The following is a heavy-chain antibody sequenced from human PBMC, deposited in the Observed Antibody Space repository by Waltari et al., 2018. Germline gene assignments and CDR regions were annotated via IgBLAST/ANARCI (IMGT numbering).Heavy chain of an antibody. CDR1: GGSISSYY. CDR3: ARGNQPGYSSSWYRGYYYYGMDV. CDR2: IYYSGST. V-gene: IGHV4-59*01. Sequence: QVQLQESGPGLVKPSETLSLTCTVSGGSISSYYWSWIRQPPGKGLGWIGYIYYSGSTNYNPSLKSRVTISVDTSKNQFSLKLSSVTAADTAVYYCARGNQPGYSSSWYRGYYYYGMDVWGQGTTVTVSS. J-gene: IGHJ6*02. D-gene: IGHD6-13*01.